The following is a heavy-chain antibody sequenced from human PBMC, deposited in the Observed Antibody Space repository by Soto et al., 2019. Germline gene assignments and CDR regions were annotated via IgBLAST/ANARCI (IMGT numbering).Heavy chain of an antibody. CDR2: INAGNGNT. Sequence: ASVKVSCKASGYTFTSYAMHWVRQAPGQRLEWMGWINAGNGNTKYSQKFQGRVTMTEDTSTDTAYMELSSLKTEDTAVYYCTTKLAYYDILTGYSNFDYWGQGTLVTVSS. D-gene: IGHD3-9*01. CDR3: TTKLAYYDILTGYSNFDY. V-gene: IGHV1-3*01. J-gene: IGHJ4*02. CDR1: GYTFTSYA.